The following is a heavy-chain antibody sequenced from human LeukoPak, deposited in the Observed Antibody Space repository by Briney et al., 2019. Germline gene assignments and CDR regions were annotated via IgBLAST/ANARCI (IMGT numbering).Heavy chain of an antibody. D-gene: IGHD6-19*01. J-gene: IGHJ4*02. CDR1: GGSINTYY. CDR3: AREHYTSGWYIRD. V-gene: IGHV4-59*01. CDR2: IYYSGST. Sequence: SETLSLTCTVSGGSINTYYWSWIRQPPGKGLEWIGYIYYSGSTNYNPSLKSRVTISIDTSKIQFSLELTSVTAADTAVYYCAREHYTSGWYIRDWGQGTLVTVSS.